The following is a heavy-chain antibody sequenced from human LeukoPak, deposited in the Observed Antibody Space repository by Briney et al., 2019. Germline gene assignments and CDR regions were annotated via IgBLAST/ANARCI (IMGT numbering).Heavy chain of an antibody. CDR3: ARDPVGYCSSTSCRDYYYGMDV. Sequence: SETLSLTCAVYGGSFSGYYWSWIRQPPGKGLEWIGEINHSGSTNYNPSLNSRVTISVDTSKNQFSLKLSSVTAADTAVYYCARDPVGYCSSTSCRDYYYGMDVWGQGTTVTVSS. V-gene: IGHV4-34*01. CDR1: GGSFSGYY. D-gene: IGHD2-2*01. J-gene: IGHJ6*02. CDR2: INHSGST.